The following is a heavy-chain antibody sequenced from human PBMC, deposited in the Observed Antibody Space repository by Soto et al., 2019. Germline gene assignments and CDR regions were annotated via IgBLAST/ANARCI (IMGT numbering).Heavy chain of an antibody. J-gene: IGHJ4*02. CDR1: GFTFSSYG. CDR2: IWYDGSNK. Sequence: VQLVESGGGVVQPGRSLRLSCAASGFTFSSYGMHWVRQAPGKGLEWVAVIWYDGSNKYYADSVKGRFTISRDNSKNTLYLKMNSLRAEDTAVYYCARDASIKDFWSGYGFDYWGQGTLVTVSS. CDR3: ARDASIKDFWSGYGFDY. V-gene: IGHV3-33*01. D-gene: IGHD3-3*01.